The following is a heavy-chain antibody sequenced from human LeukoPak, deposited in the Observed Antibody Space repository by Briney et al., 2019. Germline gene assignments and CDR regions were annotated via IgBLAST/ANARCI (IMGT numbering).Heavy chain of an antibody. J-gene: IGHJ5*02. CDR2: IYTSWST. Sequence: SETLSLTCTGSGGSISSYYWSWIRQPAGKGLEGIGRIYTSWSTNDNPSLKSRVTMSVDTSTNQFSLKLSSVTAADTAVYYCARDSGYCSSTSCSPANRFDPWGQGTLVTVSS. CDR1: GGSISSYY. CDR3: ARDSGYCSSTSCSPANRFDP. V-gene: IGHV4-4*07. D-gene: IGHD2-2*03.